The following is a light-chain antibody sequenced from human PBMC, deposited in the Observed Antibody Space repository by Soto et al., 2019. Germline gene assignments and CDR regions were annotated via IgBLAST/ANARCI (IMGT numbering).Light chain of an antibody. V-gene: IGKV1-9*01. CDR2: AAS. CDR1: QGLSSY. Sequence: GDTVTITCRTSQGLSSYLAWDQQKPGKAPKLLIYAASTLQTGVPSRFSGSESGTDFTLTISSLQLEDFATYYCQQVNNYPLTFGGGTKVDIK. J-gene: IGKJ4*01. CDR3: QQVNNYPLT.